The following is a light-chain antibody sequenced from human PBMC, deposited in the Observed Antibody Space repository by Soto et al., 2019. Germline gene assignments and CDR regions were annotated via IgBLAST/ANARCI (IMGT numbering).Light chain of an antibody. J-gene: IGKJ4*01. V-gene: IGKV3-11*01. Sequence: EIVLTQSPATLSLSPGERATLSCRASQSVSSYLVWYQQKPGQAPRVLISDASNRATGIPARISGSGAGTDSTLTISSLAPEDFAVYYCQRRTNWPVTFGGGTKVEIK. CDR2: DAS. CDR1: QSVSSY. CDR3: QRRTNWPVT.